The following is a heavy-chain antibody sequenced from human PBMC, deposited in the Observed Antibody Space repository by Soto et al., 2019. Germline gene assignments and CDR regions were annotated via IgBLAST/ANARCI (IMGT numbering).Heavy chain of an antibody. Sequence: QITLKESGPTLVKPTQTLTLTCTFSGFSLGTHGVGVGWVRQPAGKALEWLAPIYWDDDKRYSASLNSRLTITKATSKNQVVLTMTNMDPVDTATYFCAHAMLYCTGGSCSTWFDSWGQGTLVTVSS. CDR3: AHAMLYCTGGSCSTWFDS. D-gene: IGHD2-8*02. V-gene: IGHV2-5*02. CDR2: IYWDDDK. CDR1: GFSLGTHGVG. J-gene: IGHJ5*01.